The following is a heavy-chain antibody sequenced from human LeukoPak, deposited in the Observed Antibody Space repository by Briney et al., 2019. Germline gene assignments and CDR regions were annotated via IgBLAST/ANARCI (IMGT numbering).Heavy chain of an antibody. Sequence: GGSLRLSCAASGFTFSSYWMHWVRQAPGKGLEWVANIKQDGSEKYYVDSVKGRFTISRDNAKNSLYLQMNSLRAEDTAVYYCARDVGGDYCTNGVCYGVYFDYWGQGTLVTVSS. CDR3: ARDVGGDYCTNGVCYGVYFDY. V-gene: IGHV3-7*01. D-gene: IGHD2-8*01. CDR2: IKQDGSEK. J-gene: IGHJ4*02. CDR1: GFTFSSYW.